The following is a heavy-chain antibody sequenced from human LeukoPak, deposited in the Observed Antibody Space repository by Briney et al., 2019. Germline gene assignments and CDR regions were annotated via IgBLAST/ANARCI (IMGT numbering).Heavy chain of an antibody. CDR1: GFTFSNYW. CDR2: ISPDGSIT. CDR3: ANMNPLAQ. D-gene: IGHD1-14*01. J-gene: IGHJ4*02. Sequence: GGSLRISCVAYGFTFSNYWMHWVRQAPGKGLVWVSRISPDGSITTYADSVRGRFTISRDNAKNTLFLQMSTLRADDTAVYFCANMNPLAQWGQGTLVTVSS. V-gene: IGHV3-74*01.